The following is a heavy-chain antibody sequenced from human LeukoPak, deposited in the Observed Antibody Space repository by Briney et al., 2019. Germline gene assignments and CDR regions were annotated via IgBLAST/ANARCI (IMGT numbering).Heavy chain of an antibody. CDR3: ATPKDRYCSGGSCYSGQNYYYYGMDV. D-gene: IGHD2-15*01. Sequence: GGSLRLSCAASGFTFSSYAMSWVRQAPGKGLEWVSAISGSGGSTYYADSVKGRFTISRDNSKNTLYLQMNSLRAEDTAVYYCATPKDRYCSGGSCYSGQNYYYYGMDVWGQGTTVTVSS. V-gene: IGHV3-23*01. J-gene: IGHJ6*02. CDR1: GFTFSSYA. CDR2: ISGSGGST.